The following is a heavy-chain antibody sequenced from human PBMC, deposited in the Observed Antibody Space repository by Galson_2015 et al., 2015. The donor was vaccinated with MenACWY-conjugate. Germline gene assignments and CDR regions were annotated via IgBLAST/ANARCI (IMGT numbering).Heavy chain of an antibody. V-gene: IGHV3-7*03. CDR1: GFTFRNYW. CDR3: AKKFGSSSWFRGFDS. D-gene: IGHD6-13*01. J-gene: IGHJ4*02. Sequence: SLRLSCAASGFTFRNYWMTWVRQAPGKGLEWVASIKKDGSEKYYVDSVKGRFTISRDNSKNTLFLEMNSLRAEDTAVYYCAKKFGSSSWFRGFDSWGQGTLVTVSS. CDR2: IKKDGSEK.